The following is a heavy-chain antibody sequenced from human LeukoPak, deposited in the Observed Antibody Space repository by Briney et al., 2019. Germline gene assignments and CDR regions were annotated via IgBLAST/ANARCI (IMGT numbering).Heavy chain of an antibody. Sequence: GGSLRLSCAASGFTFSSYAMSWVRQAPGKGLEWVSAISGSGGSTYYADSVKGRFTISRDNSKNTLYLQMNSLRADDTAVYYCAKRRSAEYAIGGFDYWGQGTLVSVSS. D-gene: IGHD2-8*01. CDR3: AKRRSAEYAIGGFDY. J-gene: IGHJ4*02. CDR2: ISGSGGST. CDR1: GFTFSSYA. V-gene: IGHV3-23*01.